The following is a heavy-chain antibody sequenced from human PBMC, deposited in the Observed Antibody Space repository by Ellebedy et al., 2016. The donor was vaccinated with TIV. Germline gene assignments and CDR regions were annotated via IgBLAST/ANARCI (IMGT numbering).Heavy chain of an antibody. CDR2: ISYDGSNK. V-gene: IGHV3-30*19. J-gene: IGHJ4*02. Sequence: GESLKISCAASGFTFDRYGMHWVRQAPGKGLEWVAVISYDGSNKYYADSVKGRFTISRDNSKNTLYLQMNSLRAEDTAVYYCARDGGSYSDFDYWGQGTLVTVSS. D-gene: IGHD1-26*01. CDR3: ARDGGSYSDFDY. CDR1: GFTFDRYG.